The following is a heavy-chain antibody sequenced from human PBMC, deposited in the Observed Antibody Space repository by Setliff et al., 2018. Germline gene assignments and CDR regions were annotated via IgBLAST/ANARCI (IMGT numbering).Heavy chain of an antibody. CDR1: GYPFTGYY. V-gene: IGHV1-69*13. CDR2: IIPMFGPP. CDR3: ARSGLGGSPQYFFDS. Sequence: SVKVSCKAFGYPFTGYYYNHWVRQAPGQGPEWMGGIIPMFGPPTYAQQFQGRVTIAADELSGMVYMELSSLTSEDTAMYYCARSGLGGSPQYFFDSWGQGTLVTVSS. D-gene: IGHD2-15*01. J-gene: IGHJ4*02.